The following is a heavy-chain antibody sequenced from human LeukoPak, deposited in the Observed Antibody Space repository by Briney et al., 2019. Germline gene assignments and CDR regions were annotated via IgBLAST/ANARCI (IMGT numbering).Heavy chain of an antibody. CDR2: IYPGDSET. V-gene: IGHV5-51*01. CDR1: GYIFTSYW. J-gene: IGHJ3*02. CDR3: VRCITGATVAAFDI. Sequence: GESLKISCKGSGYIFTSYWIGWVRQMPGKGLEWMGIIYPGDSETRYSPSFQGQVTMSADKSITTAYLQWSSLKASDTAMYYCVRCITGATVAAFDIWGQGIMVTVSS. D-gene: IGHD1-7*01.